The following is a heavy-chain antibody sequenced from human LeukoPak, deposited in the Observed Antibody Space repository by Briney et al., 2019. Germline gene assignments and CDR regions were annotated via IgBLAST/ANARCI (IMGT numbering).Heavy chain of an antibody. CDR2: IDPNTGDT. J-gene: IGHJ4*02. D-gene: IGHD1-1*01. V-gene: IGHV1-2*02. Sequence: ASVKVSCKASAYTFTGYYMHWVRQAPGQGLDWMGWIDPNTGDTNFAQKFQGRVTMTRDTSINTAYMELTGLRSDDTAVYYCARDLNDWVYWGQGTLVTVSS. CDR1: AYTFTGYY. CDR3: ARDLNDWVY.